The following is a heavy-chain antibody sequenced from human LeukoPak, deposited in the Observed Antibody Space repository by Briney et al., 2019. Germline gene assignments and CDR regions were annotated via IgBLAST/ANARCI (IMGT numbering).Heavy chain of an antibody. CDR1: GYSLTELA. D-gene: IGHD3-22*01. Sequence: ASVKVSCKISGYSLTELAIHWVGQAPGKGLEWMGGSDPEDVKTSFAEKFQGRVTFTEDTSTDTAFMELSRLRSDDTAVYYCATFQAYANSGHLRPYFDYWGQGTLVTVSS. J-gene: IGHJ4*02. V-gene: IGHV1-24*01. CDR3: ATFQAYANSGHLRPYFDY. CDR2: SDPEDVKT.